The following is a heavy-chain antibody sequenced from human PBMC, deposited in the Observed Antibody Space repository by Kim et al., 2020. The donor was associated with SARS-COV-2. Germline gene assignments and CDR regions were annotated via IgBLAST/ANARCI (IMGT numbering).Heavy chain of an antibody. CDR1: GFTFSSYA. D-gene: IGHD3-16*01. J-gene: IGHJ4*02. CDR2: ISGSGGST. CDR3: AKDWRLAVSHTVGGY. V-gene: IGHV3-23*01. Sequence: GGSLRLSCAASGFTFSSYAMSWVRQAPGKGLEWVSAISGSGGSTYYADSVKGRFTISRDNSKNTLYLQMNSLRAEDTAVYYCAKDWRLAVSHTVGGYWGQGTLVTVSS.